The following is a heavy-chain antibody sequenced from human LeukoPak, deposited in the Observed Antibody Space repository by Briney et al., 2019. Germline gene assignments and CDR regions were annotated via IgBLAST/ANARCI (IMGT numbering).Heavy chain of an antibody. D-gene: IGHD2-21*01. V-gene: IGHV1-2*02. J-gene: IGHJ5*02. Sequence: GASVNVSCKTSGYSFTDYYTHWVRQAPGQGLAWMGWINPNSGGTSSAQKFQGRVTMTRDTSISTVYMEVSWLTSDDTAIYYCARADRLHGGPYLIGPWGQGTLVTVSS. CDR1: GYSFTDYY. CDR3: ARADRLHGGPYLIGP. CDR2: INPNSGGT.